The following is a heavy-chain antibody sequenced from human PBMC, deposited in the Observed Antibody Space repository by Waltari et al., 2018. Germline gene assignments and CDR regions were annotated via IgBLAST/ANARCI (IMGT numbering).Heavy chain of an antibody. D-gene: IGHD6-19*01. CDR2: IYYSGST. CDR3: ARAARAVAGHGWFDP. Sequence: QVQLQESGPGLVKPSETLSLTCTVSGGSVRSYYWTWIRQPPGKGLEWIGYIYYSGSTNYNPSLKSRVTISVDTSKNQFSLKLSSVTAADTAVYYCARAARAVAGHGWFDPWGQGTLVTVSS. J-gene: IGHJ5*02. V-gene: IGHV4-59*02. CDR1: GGSVRSYY.